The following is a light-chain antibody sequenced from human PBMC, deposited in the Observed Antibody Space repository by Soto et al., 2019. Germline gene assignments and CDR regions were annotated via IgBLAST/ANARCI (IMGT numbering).Light chain of an antibody. CDR2: DVS. CDR1: SSDVGAYNY. V-gene: IGLV2-14*03. CDR3: SSYTTSSTLYV. Sequence: QSALTQPASVSGSPGQSITISCTGTSSDVGAYNYVTWYQQHPGKAPKLMIYDVSNRPSGVSSPFSGSKSGNTASLAISGLQAEDEADHYCSSYTTSSTLYVFGSGTKVTVL. J-gene: IGLJ1*01.